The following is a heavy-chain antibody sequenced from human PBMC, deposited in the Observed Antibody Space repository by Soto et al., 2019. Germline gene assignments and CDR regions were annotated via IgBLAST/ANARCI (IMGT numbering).Heavy chain of an antibody. V-gene: IGHV1-69*02. J-gene: IGHJ4*02. Sequence: QVQLVQSGAEVKKPGSSVKVSCKASGGTFSSYTISWVRQAPGQGLEWMGRIIPILGIANYAQKFQGRVTSTADKSTGTAYMELRRLRYEDTAVSYCSSDRGRTYYYDSSGYSSLDYWGQGTLVTVSS. CDR1: GGTFSSYT. CDR2: IIPILGIA. D-gene: IGHD3-22*01. CDR3: SSDRGRTYYYDSSGYSSLDY.